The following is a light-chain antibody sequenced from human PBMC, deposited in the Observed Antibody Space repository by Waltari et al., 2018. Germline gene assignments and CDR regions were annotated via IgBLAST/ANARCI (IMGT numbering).Light chain of an antibody. CDR1: NSNIGRNY. J-gene: IGLJ2*01. CDR2: RDH. CDR3: ATWDDSLTGVV. Sequence: QSVLTQPPSASGTPGQRVTISCSGTNSNIGRNYVSWYQQLPGTAPQLLIYRDHQRPSGVPDRFSGSKSGTSASLAISGLRAEDEADYYCATWDDSLTGVVFGGGTKLTVL. V-gene: IGLV1-47*01.